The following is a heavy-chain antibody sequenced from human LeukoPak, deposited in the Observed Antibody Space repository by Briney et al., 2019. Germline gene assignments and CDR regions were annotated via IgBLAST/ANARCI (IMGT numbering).Heavy chain of an antibody. CDR1: GGTFSSYA. J-gene: IGHJ3*02. Sequence: AASVKVSCKASGGTFSSYAISWVRQAPGQGLEWMGGIIPIFGTANYAQKFQGRVTITADESTSTAYMELSSLRSEDTAVYYCARDACSGGSCYGGPRDAFDIWGQGTMVTVSS. CDR2: IIPIFGTA. CDR3: ARDACSGGSCYGGPRDAFDI. D-gene: IGHD2-15*01. V-gene: IGHV1-69*13.